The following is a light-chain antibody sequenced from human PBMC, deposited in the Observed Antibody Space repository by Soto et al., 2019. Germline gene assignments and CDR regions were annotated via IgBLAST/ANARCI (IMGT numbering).Light chain of an antibody. J-gene: IGKJ2*01. Sequence: EIVLTQSPATLSLSPGERATLSCRASQSVSSNLAWYQQKPGKAPRLLIYDASNRATGIPARFSGSGSGTDFTLTISSLEPEDFAVYYCQHRNNYAYTFGQGTKLEI. CDR3: QHRNNYAYT. V-gene: IGKV3-11*01. CDR1: QSVSSN. CDR2: DAS.